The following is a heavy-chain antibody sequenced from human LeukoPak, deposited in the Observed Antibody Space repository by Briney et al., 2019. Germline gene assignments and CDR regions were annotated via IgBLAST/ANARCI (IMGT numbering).Heavy chain of an antibody. CDR1: GFTFSSYT. CDR2: ITTSDSNT. J-gene: IGHJ4*02. Sequence: GGSLRLSCAASGFTFSSYTMSWVRQAPGKGLEWVSTITTSDSNTYYADSVKGRFTVSRDNSKNTLYLQMNSLRAEDTAVYYCAKDGGLWVSAHWGNSWGRGTLVTVSS. D-gene: IGHD3-16*01. V-gene: IGHV3-23*01. CDR3: AKDGGLWVSAHWGNS.